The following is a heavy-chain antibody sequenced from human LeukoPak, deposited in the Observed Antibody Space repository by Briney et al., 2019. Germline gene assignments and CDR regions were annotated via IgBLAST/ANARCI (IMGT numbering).Heavy chain of an antibody. CDR1: GYTSTCYY. CDR2: INPSGGST. V-gene: IGHV1-46*01. Sequence: GASVKVSCKASGYTSTCYYMHWVRQAPGQGLEWMGIINPSGGSTSYAQKFQGRVTMTRDTSTSTVYMELSSLRSEDTAVYYCAGLKYGYSSSWYRIPVCGGDCYSNYWGQGTLVTVSS. CDR3: AGLKYGYSSSWYRIPVCGGDCYSNY. D-gene: IGHD2-21*01. J-gene: IGHJ4*02.